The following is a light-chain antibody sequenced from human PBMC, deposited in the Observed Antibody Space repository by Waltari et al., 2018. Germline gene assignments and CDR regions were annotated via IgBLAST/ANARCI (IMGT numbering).Light chain of an antibody. CDR2: SND. CDR3: AAWDDSLLGV. V-gene: IGLV1-44*01. CDR1: SSNIGSNI. J-gene: IGLJ3*02. Sequence: QSVLTQPPSASGTPGQRVTISCSGSSSNIGSNIVNWYQQLPGTAPKLLIYSNDQRPSGVPDRFPGSKSGTSAYLAISGLHSEDEAEYYCAAWDDSLLGVFGGGTKLTVL.